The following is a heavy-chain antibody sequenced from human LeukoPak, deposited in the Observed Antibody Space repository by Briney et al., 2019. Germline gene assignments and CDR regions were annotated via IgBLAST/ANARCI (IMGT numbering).Heavy chain of an antibody. V-gene: IGHV3-33*01. Sequence: PGRSLRLSCAASGFTFSSYGMHWVRQAPGKGLEWVAVIWYDGSNKYYADSVKGRFTISRDNSKNALYLEMNSLRAEDTAVYYRAGGEYDFWSGYYLGGLYWGQGTLVTVSS. J-gene: IGHJ4*02. CDR3: AGGEYDFWSGYYLGGLY. CDR2: IWYDGSNK. CDR1: GFTFSSYG. D-gene: IGHD3-3*01.